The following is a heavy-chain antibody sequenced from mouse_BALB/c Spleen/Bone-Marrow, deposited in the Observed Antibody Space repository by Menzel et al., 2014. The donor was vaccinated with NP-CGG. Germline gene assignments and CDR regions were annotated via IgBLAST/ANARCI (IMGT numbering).Heavy chain of an antibody. CDR1: GFNIKDTY. D-gene: IGHD2-3*01. CDR3: AVYDGYAMDY. J-gene: IGHJ4*01. V-gene: IGHV14-3*02. Sequence: VQLQQSGAALVKPGASVKLSCTASGFNIKDTYMYWVKQRPEQGLEWIGKIDPANGNTKYDPKFQGKATITADTSSNTAYLQLSSLTSEDTAVYYCAVYDGYAMDYWRQGTSVTVSS. CDR2: IDPANGNT.